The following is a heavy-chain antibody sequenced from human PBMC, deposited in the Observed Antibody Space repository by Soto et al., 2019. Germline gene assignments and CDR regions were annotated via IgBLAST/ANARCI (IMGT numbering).Heavy chain of an antibody. V-gene: IGHV3-33*01. CDR3: ARAPGGGYSYFDP. CDR2: IWYDGSNK. Sequence: QVQLVESGGGVVQPGRSLRLSCAASGFTFSSYGMHWVRQAPGKGLEWVAVIWYDGSNKHYADSVKGRFTISRDNSKNTLYLQVNSLSDKDTAVYYCARAPGGGYSYFDPWGQGTLVIVSS. J-gene: IGHJ5*02. CDR1: GFTFSSYG. D-gene: IGHD5-18*01.